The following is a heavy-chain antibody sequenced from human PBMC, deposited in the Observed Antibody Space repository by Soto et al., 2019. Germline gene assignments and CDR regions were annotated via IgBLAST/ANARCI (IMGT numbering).Heavy chain of an antibody. Sequence: GGSLRLSCAASGFTFGSYAIHWVRQAPGKGLEWVADVSFDGSHKTYAVPVRGRFTISRDNSKKTVYLQMNSLRAEDTALYYCAKLGDAVSGYFDFWGQGTQVTVSS. D-gene: IGHD3-3*01. J-gene: IGHJ5*01. V-gene: IGHV3-30*18. CDR1: GFTFGSYA. CDR3: AKLGDAVSGYFDF. CDR2: VSFDGSHK.